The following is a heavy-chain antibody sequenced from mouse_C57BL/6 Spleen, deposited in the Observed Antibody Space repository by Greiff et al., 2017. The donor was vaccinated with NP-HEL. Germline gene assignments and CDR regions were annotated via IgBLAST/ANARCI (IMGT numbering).Heavy chain of an antibody. CDR3: ARSGSSWYFDV. D-gene: IGHD1-1*01. Sequence: VQLQQSGAELVKPGASVKLSCTASGFNIKDYYMHWVKQRTEQGLEWIGRIDPEDGETKYAAKFQGKATITADTSSNTAYLQLSSLTSEDTAVYYCARSGSSWYFDVWGTGTTVTVSS. J-gene: IGHJ1*03. V-gene: IGHV14-2*01. CDR1: GFNIKDYY. CDR2: IDPEDGET.